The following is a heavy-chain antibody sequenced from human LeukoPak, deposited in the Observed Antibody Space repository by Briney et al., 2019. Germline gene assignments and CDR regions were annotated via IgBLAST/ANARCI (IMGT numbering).Heavy chain of an antibody. Sequence: SETLSLTCTVSGDSISSGYYYWSWVRQPPGKGLEWIGRIHTTGSTDYNVSLQSRVTISLDTSKNQFSLRLSSVTAADTALYFCAREGFTNSYDYYYHYMDVWGRGTTVTVSS. V-gene: IGHV4-61*02. CDR1: GDSISSGYYY. D-gene: IGHD3-16*01. CDR2: IHTTGST. J-gene: IGHJ6*03. CDR3: AREGFTNSYDYYYHYMDV.